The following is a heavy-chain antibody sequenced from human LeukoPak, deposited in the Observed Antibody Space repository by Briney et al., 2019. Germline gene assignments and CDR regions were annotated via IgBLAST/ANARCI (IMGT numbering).Heavy chain of an antibody. CDR3: AKTTTGYSSGRYPAWPIDY. J-gene: IGHJ4*02. D-gene: IGHD2-15*01. CDR2: IFGSGGSA. CDR1: GFTFSTYA. V-gene: IGHV3-23*01. Sequence: GGSLRLSCAASGFTFSTYAMSWVRQAPGEGLEWVSGIFGSGGSAHYADSVKGRFTISRDNSKNTVYLQMDSLRVEDTAIYYCAKTTTGYSSGRYPAWPIDYWGQGTLVTVSS.